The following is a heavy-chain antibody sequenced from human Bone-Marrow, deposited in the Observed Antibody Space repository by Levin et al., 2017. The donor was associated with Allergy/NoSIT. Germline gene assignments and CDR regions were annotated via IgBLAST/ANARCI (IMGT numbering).Heavy chain of an antibody. CDR3: ARGAGIAAAGTPARDY. CDR1: GGSISSYY. Sequence: SQTLSLTCTVSGGSISSYYWSWIRQPPGKGLEWIGYIYYSGSTNYNPSLKSRVTISVDTSKNQFSLKLSSVTAADTAVYYCARGAGIAAAGTPARDYWGQGTLVTVSS. CDR2: IYYSGST. D-gene: IGHD6-13*01. V-gene: IGHV4-59*01. J-gene: IGHJ4*02.